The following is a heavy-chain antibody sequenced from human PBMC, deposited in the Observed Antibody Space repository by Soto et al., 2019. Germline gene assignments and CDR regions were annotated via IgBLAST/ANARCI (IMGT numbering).Heavy chain of an antibody. CDR3: ERHASSTYYDILTGYYDY. CDR1: GGSISSYY. Sequence: SETLSLTCTVSGGSISSYYWSWIRQPPGKGLEWIGYIYYSGSTNYNPSLKSRVTISVDTSKNQFSLKLSSVTAADTAVYYCERHASSTYYDILTGYYDYWGQGTLVSVS. D-gene: IGHD3-9*01. CDR2: IYYSGST. V-gene: IGHV4-59*08. J-gene: IGHJ4*02.